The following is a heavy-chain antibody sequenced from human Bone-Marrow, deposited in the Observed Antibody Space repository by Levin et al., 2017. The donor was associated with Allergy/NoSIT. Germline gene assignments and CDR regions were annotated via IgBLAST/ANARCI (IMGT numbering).Heavy chain of an antibody. CDR2: IYFDGSKT. Sequence: GGSLRLSCAASGFPFSAYGMHWIRQGPGKGLEWVAFIYFDGSKTYYADSVKGRFTISRDNPKHTLSLQMSSLRPDDTALYFCARRTAKERGYWGPGTLVTV. V-gene: IGHV3-30*02. D-gene: IGHD1-14*01. CDR3: ARRTAKERGY. J-gene: IGHJ4*02. CDR1: GFPFSAYG.